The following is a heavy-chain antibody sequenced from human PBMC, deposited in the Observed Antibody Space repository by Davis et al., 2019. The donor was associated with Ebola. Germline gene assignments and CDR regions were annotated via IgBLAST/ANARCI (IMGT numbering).Heavy chain of an antibody. CDR1: GYTFTGYY. J-gene: IGHJ4*02. CDR2: INPNSGGT. Sequence: ASVKVSCKASGYTFTGYYMHWVRQAPGQGLEWMGWINPNSGGTNYAQKFQGRVTMTRDTSISTAYMELSRLRSDDTAVYYCARGDNWNRGYFDYWGQGTLVTVSS. D-gene: IGHD1-20*01. CDR3: ARGDNWNRGYFDY. V-gene: IGHV1-2*02.